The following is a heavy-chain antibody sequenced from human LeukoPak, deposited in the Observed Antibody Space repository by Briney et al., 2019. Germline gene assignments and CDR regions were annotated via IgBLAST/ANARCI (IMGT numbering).Heavy chain of an antibody. CDR3: ASGAGWLIDY. D-gene: IGHD6-19*01. CDR2: IDNSGST. CDR1: GGHIDSVY. J-gene: IGHJ4*02. Sequence: SETLSLTCSVSGGHIDSVYWNWIRQPPGKGLEWIGYIDNSGSTKYNPSLQSRITMSRDTSKRQFSLKLTSVTAADTAVYYCASGAGWLIDYWGQGTLVSASS. V-gene: IGHV4-4*08.